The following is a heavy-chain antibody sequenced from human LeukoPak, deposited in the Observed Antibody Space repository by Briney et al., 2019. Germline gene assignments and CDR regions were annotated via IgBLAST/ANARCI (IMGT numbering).Heavy chain of an antibody. CDR3: ASTPIEYSSSSPSGKADY. D-gene: IGHD6-6*01. CDR2: IIPIFGTA. CDR1: GYTFTGYY. Sequence: GASVKVSCKASGYTFTGYYMHWVRQAPGQGLEWMGGIIPIFGTANYAQKFQGRVTITADKSTSTAYMELSSLRSEDTAVYYCASTPIEYSSSSPSGKADYWGQGTLVTVSS. V-gene: IGHV1-69*06. J-gene: IGHJ4*02.